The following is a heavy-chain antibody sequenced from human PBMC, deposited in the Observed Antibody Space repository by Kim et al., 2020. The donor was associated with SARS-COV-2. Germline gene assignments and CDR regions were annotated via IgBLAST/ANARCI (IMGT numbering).Heavy chain of an antibody. D-gene: IGHD6-13*01. CDR1: GYTFTGYY. CDR2: INPNSGGT. Sequence: ASVKVSCKASGYTFTGYYMHWVRQAPGQGLEWRGWINPNSGGTNYAQKFQGRVTMTRDTSISTAYMELSRLRSDDTAVYYCARWGGSSSSWYYWGQGTLVTFSS. V-gene: IGHV1-2*02. CDR3: ARWGGSSSSWYY. J-gene: IGHJ4*02.